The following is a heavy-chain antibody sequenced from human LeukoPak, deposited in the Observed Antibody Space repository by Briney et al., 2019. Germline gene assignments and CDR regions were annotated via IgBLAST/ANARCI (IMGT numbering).Heavy chain of an antibody. CDR1: GYTFTGYY. CDR2: INPNSGGT. V-gene: IGHV1-2*02. Sequence: ASVKVSCKASGYTFTGYYMHWVRQAPGQGLEWMGWINPNSGGTNYAQKFQGRVTMTRDTSISTAYMEPSRLRSDDTAVYYCARDRITMVRGVIHWFDPWGQGTLVTVSS. CDR3: ARDRITMVRGVIHWFDP. J-gene: IGHJ5*02. D-gene: IGHD3-10*01.